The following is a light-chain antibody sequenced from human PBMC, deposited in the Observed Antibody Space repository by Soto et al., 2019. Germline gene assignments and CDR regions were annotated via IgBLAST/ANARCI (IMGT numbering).Light chain of an antibody. CDR2: EVS. Sequence: QSALTQPPSASGSPGQSVTISCTGTSSDIGGYNYISWYQQHPGKAPKLMIYEVSKRPSGVPHRFSASKSGNTASLTVSGLQAEDEADYYCASYAVSSVVFGGGTKLTVL. V-gene: IGLV2-8*01. CDR3: ASYAVSSVV. CDR1: SSDIGGYNY. J-gene: IGLJ2*01.